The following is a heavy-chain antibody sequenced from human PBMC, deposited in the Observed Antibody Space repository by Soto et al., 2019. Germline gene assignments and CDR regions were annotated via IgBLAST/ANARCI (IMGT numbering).Heavy chain of an antibody. CDR2: ITGSGGST. Sequence: EVQLLESGGGLVQPGGSLRLSCVASGFTLSTYAMSWVRQAPGKGLEWVSGITGSGGSTYYADSVKGRFTISRDNSKSTVSLHMNSLRAEDAAVYYCVKHRGNSSGAFDLWGQGTMVTVSS. CDR1: GFTLSTYA. J-gene: IGHJ3*01. V-gene: IGHV3-23*01. D-gene: IGHD4-4*01. CDR3: VKHRGNSSGAFDL.